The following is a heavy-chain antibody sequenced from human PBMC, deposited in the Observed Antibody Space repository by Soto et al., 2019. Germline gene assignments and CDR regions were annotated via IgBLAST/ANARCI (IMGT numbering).Heavy chain of an antibody. V-gene: IGHV3-15*01. D-gene: IGHD4-17*01. CDR3: VTAHTVAK. J-gene: IGHJ4*02. CDR1: GFTFNDTW. CDR2: IKSKSDGGTA. Sequence: GGSLRLSCVASGFTFNDTWMNWVRQAPGKGLEWVGRIKSKSDGGTADYAAPVRGRFILSRDDSRETVYLQMNSLKIEDTGVYFCVTAHTVAKWGQGILVTVYS.